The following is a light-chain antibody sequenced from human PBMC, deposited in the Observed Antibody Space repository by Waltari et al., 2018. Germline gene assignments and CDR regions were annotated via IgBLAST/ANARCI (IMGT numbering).Light chain of an antibody. CDR1: QSVNSAF. CDR2: GAS. J-gene: IGKJ3*01. CDR3: QQYGNSLFT. Sequence: EIVLTQSPGTLSLSPGERATLSCRASQSVNSAFLAWYQQKTGQAPRLLIDGASSRATDIPNRFSGSGSGTDFTLTISRLGPEDFAVYYCQQYGNSLFTFGPGTKVDIK. V-gene: IGKV3-20*01.